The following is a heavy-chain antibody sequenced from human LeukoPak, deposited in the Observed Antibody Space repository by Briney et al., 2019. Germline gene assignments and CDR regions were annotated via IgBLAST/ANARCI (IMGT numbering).Heavy chain of an antibody. CDR1: GGSISSGSYY. CDR3: ARDPLRYFDWLGMDV. D-gene: IGHD3-9*01. Sequence: SQTLSLTCTASGGSISSGSYYWSWIRQPAGKGLEWIGRIYTSGSTNYNPSLKSRVTISVDTSKNQFSLKLSSVTAADTAVYYCARDPLRYFDWLGMDVWGKGTTVTVSS. V-gene: IGHV4-61*02. J-gene: IGHJ6*04. CDR2: IYTSGST.